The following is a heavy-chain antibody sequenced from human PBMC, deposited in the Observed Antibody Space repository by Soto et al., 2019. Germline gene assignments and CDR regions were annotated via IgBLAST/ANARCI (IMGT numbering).Heavy chain of an antibody. D-gene: IGHD5-12*01. CDR2: ISSSSSYI. Sequence: GGSLRLSCAASGFTFSSYSMNWVRQAPGKGLEWVSSISSSSSYIYYADSVKGRFTISRDNAKNSLYLQMNSLRAEDTAVYYCARDDDSGYDYDYYYYYGMDVWGQGTTVTV. CDR3: ARDDDSGYDYDYYYYYGMDV. CDR1: GFTFSSYS. J-gene: IGHJ6*02. V-gene: IGHV3-21*01.